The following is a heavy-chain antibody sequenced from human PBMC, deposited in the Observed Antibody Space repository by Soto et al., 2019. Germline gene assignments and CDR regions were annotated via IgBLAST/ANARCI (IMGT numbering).Heavy chain of an antibody. CDR1: GFSLSTSGVG. Sequence: SGPTLVNPTQTLTMTCTFSGFSLSTSGVGVGWIRQPTGKALEWLALIYWNDDKRYSPSLKSRLTITKDTSKNQVVLTMTNMDPVDTATYYCAHRLTTGSSWYGSGFDPWGQGTLVTVSS. CDR2: IYWNDDK. V-gene: IGHV2-5*01. J-gene: IGHJ5*02. D-gene: IGHD6-13*01. CDR3: AHRLTTGSSWYGSGFDP.